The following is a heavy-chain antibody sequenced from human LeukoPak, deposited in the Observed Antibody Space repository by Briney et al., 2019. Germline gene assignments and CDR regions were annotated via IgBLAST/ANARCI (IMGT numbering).Heavy chain of an antibody. Sequence: GGSLRLSCAASGFTVSSNYMSWVRQAPGKGLEWVSVIYSGGSTYYADSVKGRFTISRDNSKNTLYLQMNSLRAEDTAVYYCARAAGKKTYYYDSSGPGAFDYWGQGTLVTVSS. D-gene: IGHD3-22*01. CDR3: ARAAGKKTYYYDSSGPGAFDY. CDR1: GFTVSSNY. J-gene: IGHJ4*02. CDR2: IYSGGST. V-gene: IGHV3-53*01.